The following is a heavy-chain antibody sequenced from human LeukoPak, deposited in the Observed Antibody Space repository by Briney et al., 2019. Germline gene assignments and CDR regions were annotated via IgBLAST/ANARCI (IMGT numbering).Heavy chain of an antibody. CDR3: ARDDKYSGYDSDY. CDR2: ISYDGSNK. J-gene: IGHJ4*02. D-gene: IGHD5-12*01. V-gene: IGHV3-30-3*01. Sequence: PGRSLRLSCAASGFTFSSYAMHWVRQAPGKGLEWVAVISYDGSNKYYADSVKGRFTISRDNSKNTLYLQMNSLRAEDTAVYYCARDDKYSGYDSDYWGRGTLVTVSS. CDR1: GFTFSSYA.